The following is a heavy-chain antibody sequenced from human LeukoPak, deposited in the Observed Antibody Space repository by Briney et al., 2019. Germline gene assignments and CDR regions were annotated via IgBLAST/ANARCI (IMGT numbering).Heavy chain of an antibody. D-gene: IGHD3-22*01. CDR1: GYTFTSYY. J-gene: IGHJ4*02. CDR2: IIPILGIA. CDR3: ARYYSDSSGYVYYFDY. V-gene: IGHV1-69*02. Sequence: GASVKVSCKASGYTFTSYYMHWVRPAPGQGLEWMGRIIPILGIANYAQKFQGRVTITADKSTSTAYMELSSLRSEDTAVYYCARYYSDSSGYVYYFDYWGQGTLVTVSS.